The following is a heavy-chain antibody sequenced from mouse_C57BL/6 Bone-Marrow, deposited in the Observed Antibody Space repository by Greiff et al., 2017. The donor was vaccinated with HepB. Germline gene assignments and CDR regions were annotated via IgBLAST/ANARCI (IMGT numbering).Heavy chain of an antibody. Sequence: EVQLVESGGGLVKLGGSLKLSCAASGFTFSDYGMHWVRQAPEKGLEWVAYISSGSSTIYYADTVKGRFTISRDNAKNTLFLQMTSLRSEDTAIYYCARGGGSSSYWYFDVWGTGTTVTVSS. CDR3: ARGGGSSSYWYFDV. V-gene: IGHV5-17*01. CDR1: GFTFSDYG. J-gene: IGHJ1*03. D-gene: IGHD1-1*01. CDR2: ISSGSSTI.